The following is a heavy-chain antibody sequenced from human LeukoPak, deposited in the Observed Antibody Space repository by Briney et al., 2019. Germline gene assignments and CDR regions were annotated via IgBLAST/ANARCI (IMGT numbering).Heavy chain of an antibody. J-gene: IGHJ6*03. CDR3: ARRYSGYDWGAYMDV. CDR2: IYYSGST. D-gene: IGHD5-12*01. Sequence: SETLSLTCTVSGGSISSYYWSWIRQPPGKGLEWIGYIYYSGSTNYNPSLKSRVTISVDTSKNQFSLKLSSVTAADTAVYYCARRYSGYDWGAYMDVWGKGTTVTVSS. V-gene: IGHV4-59*01. CDR1: GGSISSYY.